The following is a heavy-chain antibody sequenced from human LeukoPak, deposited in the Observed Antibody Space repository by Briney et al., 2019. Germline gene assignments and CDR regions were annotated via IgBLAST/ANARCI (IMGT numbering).Heavy chain of an antibody. CDR2: INPNSGGT. J-gene: IGHJ4*02. CDR1: GYTFTGYY. CDR3: AREEWLLYRSGFDY. Sequence: ASVKVSCKASGYTFTGYYMHWVRQAPGQGLEWMGWINPNSGGTNCAQKFQGRVTMTRDTSISTAYMELSRLRSDDTAVYYCAREEWLLYRSGFDYWGQGTLVTVSS. V-gene: IGHV1-2*02. D-gene: IGHD3-3*01.